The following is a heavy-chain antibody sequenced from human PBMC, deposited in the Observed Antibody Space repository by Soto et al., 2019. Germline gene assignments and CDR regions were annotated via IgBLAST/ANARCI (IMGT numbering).Heavy chain of an antibody. J-gene: IGHJ6*02. V-gene: IGHV3-7*01. CDR3: ARGIGDQASYGMDL. D-gene: IGHD4-17*01. Sequence: GGSLRLSCAASRFSFANYWMSWVRQAPGKGLEWVGHIKEDGNEKSYADSVKGRFTISRDNAKKSVYLQMNSMRAEDTAVYYCARGIGDQASYGMDLWGQGTTVTVSS. CDR1: RFSFANYW. CDR2: IKEDGNEK.